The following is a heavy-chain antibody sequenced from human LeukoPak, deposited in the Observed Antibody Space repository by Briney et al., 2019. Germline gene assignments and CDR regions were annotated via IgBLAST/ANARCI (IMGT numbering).Heavy chain of an antibody. J-gene: IGHJ4*02. Sequence: PSETLSLTCTVSGDSITSYYWSWTRQPAGKGLEWIGRIYTSGSTNYNPSLKSRVTMSVDTSKNQFSLKLTSVTAADTAVYYCARDSKDCSGGSCYPGYFDYWGQGTLVTVSS. V-gene: IGHV4-4*07. CDR2: IYTSGST. CDR1: GDSITSYY. D-gene: IGHD2-15*01. CDR3: ARDSKDCSGGSCYPGYFDY.